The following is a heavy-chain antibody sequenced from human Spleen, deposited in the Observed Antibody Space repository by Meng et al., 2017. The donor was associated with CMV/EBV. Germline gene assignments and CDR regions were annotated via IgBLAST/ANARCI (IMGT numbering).Heavy chain of an antibody. CDR2: IRYDESAQ. CDR3: ARQGLVGASDY. D-gene: IGHD1-26*01. J-gene: IGHJ4*02. V-gene: IGHV3-30*02. CDR1: GFSFSYYG. Sequence: GESLKISCAASGFSFSYYGMHWVRQAPGKGLEWVAFIRYDESAQNYANSVKGRFTISADKSISTAYLQWSSLKASDTAMYYCARQGLVGASDYWGQGTLVTVSS.